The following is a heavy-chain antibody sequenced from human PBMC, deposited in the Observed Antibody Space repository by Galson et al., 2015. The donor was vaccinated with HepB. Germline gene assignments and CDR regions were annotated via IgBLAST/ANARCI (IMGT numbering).Heavy chain of an antibody. Sequence: SLRLSCAASGFKFTYYAMSWVRQAPGKGPEWVSTISSSGGSLDYADSVKGRFTISRDNSKNTLYLQMNSLRAEDTAMYYCASTPMVAFGGVTRCDYWGQGPPVTVSS. CDR3: ASTPMVAFGGVTRCDY. CDR2: ISSSGGSL. CDR1: GFKFTYYA. J-gene: IGHJ4*02. D-gene: IGHD3-16*01. V-gene: IGHV3-23*01.